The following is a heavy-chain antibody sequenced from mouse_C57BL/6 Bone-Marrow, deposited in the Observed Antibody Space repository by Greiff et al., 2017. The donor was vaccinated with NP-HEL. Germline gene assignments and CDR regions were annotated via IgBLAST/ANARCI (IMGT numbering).Heavy chain of an antibody. Sequence: QVQLQQPGAELVKPGASVKLSCKASGYTFTSYWMHWVKQRPGQGLEWIGMIHPNGGSTNYNEKFKSKATLTVDKSSSTAYMQLSSLTSEDSAVYYCASYSNYAWFAYWGQGTLVTVSA. CDR2: IHPNGGST. CDR1: GYTFTSYW. D-gene: IGHD2-5*01. J-gene: IGHJ3*01. V-gene: IGHV1-64*01. CDR3: ASYSNYAWFAY.